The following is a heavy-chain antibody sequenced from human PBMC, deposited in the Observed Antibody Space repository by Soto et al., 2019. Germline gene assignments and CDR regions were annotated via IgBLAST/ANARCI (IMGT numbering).Heavy chain of an antibody. Sequence: GASVKVSCTDSGGAFSIYAISWVRQAPGQGLEWMGGIIPIFGTANYAQKFQGRVTITADESTSTAYMELSRLRSEDTAVYYCATLCTTIAAADFDYWGQGTLVTVSS. CDR2: IIPIFGTA. J-gene: IGHJ4*02. CDR3: ATLCTTIAAADFDY. V-gene: IGHV1-69*13. D-gene: IGHD6-13*01. CDR1: GGAFSIYA.